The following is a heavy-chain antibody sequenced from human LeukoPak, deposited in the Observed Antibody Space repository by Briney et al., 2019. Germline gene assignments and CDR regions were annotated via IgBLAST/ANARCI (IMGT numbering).Heavy chain of an antibody. V-gene: IGHV1-18*01. CDR1: GYTFTSYG. D-gene: IGHD3-9*01. J-gene: IGHJ6*03. CDR3: ARDGETYYDILTGYPEGYYYYYYMDV. Sequence: ASVKVSCKASGYTFTSYGISWVRQAPGQGLEWMGWISAYNGNTNYAQKLQGRVTMTTDTSTNTAYMELRSLRSDDTAVYYCARDGETYYDILTGYPEGYYYYYYMDVWGKGTTVTVSS. CDR2: ISAYNGNT.